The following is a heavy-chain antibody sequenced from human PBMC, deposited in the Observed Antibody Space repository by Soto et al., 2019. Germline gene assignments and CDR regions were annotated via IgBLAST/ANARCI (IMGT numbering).Heavy chain of an antibody. CDR1: GGTTSSYT. CDR2: IVPMINKI. Sequence: QVQLVQSGAEVERPGSSVKVSCKTSGGTTSSYTIGWVRQAPGQGLEWMGNIVPMINKIDYAQKFQGRVTITADKSTRTVYMELNSLRSEYTDVYFCALRTGNWNPLADWGQGTLVTVSS. CDR3: ALRTGNWNPLAD. J-gene: IGHJ4*02. D-gene: IGHD1-1*01. V-gene: IGHV1-69*02.